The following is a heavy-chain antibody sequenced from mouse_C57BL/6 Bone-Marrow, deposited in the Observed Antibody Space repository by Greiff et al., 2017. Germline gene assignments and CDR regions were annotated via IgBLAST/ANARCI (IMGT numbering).Heavy chain of an antibody. CDR2: IYPGDGDP. CDR1: GYAFSSSW. V-gene: IGHV1-82*01. CDR3: AIFEDY. J-gene: IGHJ4*01. Sequence: QVQLQQSGPELVKPGASVKISCKASGYAFSSSWMNWVKQRPGKGLEWIGRIYPGDGDPNYNGKFKGKATLTAEKSSSTAYMQLSSLTSEDSAVYYCAIFEDYWGQGTSVTVSS.